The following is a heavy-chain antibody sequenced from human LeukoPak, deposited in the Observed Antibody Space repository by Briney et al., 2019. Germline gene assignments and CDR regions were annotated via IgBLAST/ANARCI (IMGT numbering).Heavy chain of an antibody. D-gene: IGHD2-21*02. CDR3: ARRPVVVTDGAPFDP. V-gene: IGHV5-51*01. Sequence: GESLKISCKGSGYSFTSYWIGWVRQMPGKGLEWMGIIYPGDSDTRYSPSFQGQVTISADKSISTAYLQWSSLKASDTAMYYCARRPVVVTDGAPFDPWGQGTLVTVSS. J-gene: IGHJ5*02. CDR2: IYPGDSDT. CDR1: GYSFTSYW.